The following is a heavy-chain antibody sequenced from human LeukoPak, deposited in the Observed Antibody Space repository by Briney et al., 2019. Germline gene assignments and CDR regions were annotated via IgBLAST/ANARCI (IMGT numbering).Heavy chain of an antibody. CDR1: GGSISSYY. CDR3: ARQGGSSARDY. V-gene: IGHV4-59*08. J-gene: IGHJ4*02. CDR2: IYYSGST. Sequence: SETLSLTCTVSGGSISSYYWSWIRQPPGKGLEWIGYIYYSGSTNYNPSLKSRVTISVDTSKNQFSLKLSSVTAADTAVYYCARQGGSSARDYWGQGTLVSVSS. D-gene: IGHD1-26*01.